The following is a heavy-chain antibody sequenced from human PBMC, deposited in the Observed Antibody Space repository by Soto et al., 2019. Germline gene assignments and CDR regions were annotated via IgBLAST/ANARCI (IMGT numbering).Heavy chain of an antibody. Sequence: LRLSFAASGFTFSSYAMSWVRQAPGKGLEWVSAISGSGGNTYYADSVKGRFTISRDNSKNTLYLQMNSLRAEDTAVYFCAKDRGYSYGPGDYWGQGTLVTVSS. V-gene: IGHV3-23*01. CDR1: GFTFSSYA. CDR2: ISGSGGNT. D-gene: IGHD5-18*01. CDR3: AKDRGYSYGPGDY. J-gene: IGHJ4*02.